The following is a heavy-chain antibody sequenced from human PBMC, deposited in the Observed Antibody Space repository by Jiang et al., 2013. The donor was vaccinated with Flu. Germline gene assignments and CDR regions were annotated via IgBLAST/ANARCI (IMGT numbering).Heavy chain of an antibody. D-gene: IGHD1-26*01. CDR2: FIPIFGTA. CDR3: ARDSSSEAYPLLLYYFDL. Sequence: TFSNYATNWVRQAPGQGLEWMGGFIPIFGTANYAQKFEGRLTISADASTSTAYMELSSLKSEDTAVYYCARDSSSEAYPLLLYYFDLWGRGTLVTVSS. J-gene: IGHJ2*01. V-gene: IGHV1-69*01. CDR1: TFSNYA.